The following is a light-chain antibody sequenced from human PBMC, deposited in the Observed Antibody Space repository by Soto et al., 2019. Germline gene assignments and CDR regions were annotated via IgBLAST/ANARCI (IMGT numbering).Light chain of an antibody. Sequence: DIQMTQSPSTLSASVGDRVTITCRASQSISTWLAWYQQKPGKAPKLLIYKSTSLESGVSSRFSGSGSATEFSLTISSLQPDVFATYYCQQYNTYPLTFGGGTTVEIK. CDR1: QSISTW. CDR2: KST. CDR3: QQYNTYPLT. J-gene: IGKJ4*01. V-gene: IGKV1-5*03.